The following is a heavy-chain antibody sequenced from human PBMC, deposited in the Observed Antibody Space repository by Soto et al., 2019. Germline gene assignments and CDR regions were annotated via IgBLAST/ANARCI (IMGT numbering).Heavy chain of an antibody. V-gene: IGHV4-34*01. CDR2: INHSGST. D-gene: IGHD2-15*01. CDR3: ARGMELCSGGSCYSGTNSY. CDR1: GGSFSGYY. J-gene: IGHJ4*02. Sequence: SETLSVTCAVYGGSFSGYYWSWIRQPPRKGLEWIGEINHSGSTNYNPSLKSRVTISVDTSKNQFSLKLSSVTAADTAVYYCARGMELCSGGSCYSGTNSYWGQGTLVTGSS.